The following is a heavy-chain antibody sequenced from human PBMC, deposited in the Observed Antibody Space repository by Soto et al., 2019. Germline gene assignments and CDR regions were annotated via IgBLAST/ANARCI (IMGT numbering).Heavy chain of an antibody. Sequence: GESLKISCPGTGYSFVSSWIGWVRQKPGKGLEWLGNVYPSDSDARYSPAFQGQVTISADKSISTAYLQWSSLKASDTAMYYCARQSIYYYGMDVWGQGTTVTV. V-gene: IGHV5-51*01. CDR3: ARQSIYYYGMDV. CDR1: GYSFVSSW. J-gene: IGHJ6*02. CDR2: VYPSDSDA. D-gene: IGHD6-6*01.